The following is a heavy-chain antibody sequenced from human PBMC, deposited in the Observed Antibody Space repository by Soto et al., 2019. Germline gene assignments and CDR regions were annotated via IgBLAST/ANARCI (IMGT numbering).Heavy chain of an antibody. D-gene: IGHD3-3*01. J-gene: IGHJ5*02. CDR1: GGSISSSSYY. Sequence: QLQLQESGPGLVKPSETLSLTCTVSGGSISSSSYYWGWIRQPPGKGLEWIGSIYYSGSTYYNPSLKSRVPISVDTSKNQFSLKLSSVTAADTAVYYCAREKGLSDFWSGYKGGWFDPWGQGTLVTVSS. CDR3: AREKGLSDFWSGYKGGWFDP. CDR2: IYYSGST. V-gene: IGHV4-39*02.